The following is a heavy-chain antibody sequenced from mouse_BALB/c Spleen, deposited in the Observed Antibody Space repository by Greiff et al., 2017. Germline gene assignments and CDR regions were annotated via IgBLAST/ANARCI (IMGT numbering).Heavy chain of an antibody. CDR1: GFSLTGYG. D-gene: IGHD1-2*01. V-gene: IGHV2-6-7*01. Sequence: QVHVKQSGPGLVAPSQSLSITCTVSGFSLTGYGVNWVRQPPGKGLEWLGMIWGDGSTDYNSALKSRLSISKDNSKSQVFLKMNSLQTDDTARYYCARATLLRNYAMDYWGQGTSVTVAS. J-gene: IGHJ4*01. CDR2: IWGDGST. CDR3: ARATLLRNYAMDY.